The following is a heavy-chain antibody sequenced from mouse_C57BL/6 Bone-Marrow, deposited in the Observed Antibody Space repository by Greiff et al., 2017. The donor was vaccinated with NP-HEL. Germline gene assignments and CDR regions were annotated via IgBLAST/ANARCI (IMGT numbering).Heavy chain of an antibody. Sequence: QVHVKQSGPGLVQPSQSLSITCTVSGFSLTSYGVHWVRQSPGKGLEWLGVIWSGGSTDYNAAFISRLSISKDNSKSQVFFKMNSLQADDTAIYYCARNPPLYYGSSYLYYYAMDYWGQGTSVTVSS. V-gene: IGHV2-2*01. CDR1: GFSLTSYG. CDR2: IWSGGST. CDR3: ARNPPLYYGSSYLYYYAMDY. J-gene: IGHJ4*01. D-gene: IGHD1-1*01.